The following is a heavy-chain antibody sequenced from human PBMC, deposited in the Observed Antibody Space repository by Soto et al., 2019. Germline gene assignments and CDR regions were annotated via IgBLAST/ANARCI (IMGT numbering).Heavy chain of an antibody. CDR1: GYTFTGYY. Sequence: ASVKVSCKASGYTFTGYYMHWVRQAPGQGLEWMGWINPNSGGTNYAQKFQDRVTMTRDTSISTAYMELSRLRSDDTAVYYCAILSPGIAVAGAFDIWGQGTMVTVSS. D-gene: IGHD6-19*01. J-gene: IGHJ3*02. CDR3: AILSPGIAVAGAFDI. V-gene: IGHV1-2*02. CDR2: INPNSGGT.